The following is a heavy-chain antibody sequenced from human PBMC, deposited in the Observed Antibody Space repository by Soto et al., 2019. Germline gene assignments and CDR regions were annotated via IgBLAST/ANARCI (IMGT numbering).Heavy chain of an antibody. CDR2: INNDGSDT. Sequence: GGSLRLSCAASGCIFSSYWMHWVRQAPGKGLVWVSRINNDGSDTTYADSVKGRFTVSRDNTRNTLYLEMKSLRAEDTAVYYCSRDITVTPVYWGQGTLVTVSS. D-gene: IGHD1-20*01. CDR3: SRDITVTPVY. V-gene: IGHV3-74*01. CDR1: GCIFSSYW. J-gene: IGHJ4*02.